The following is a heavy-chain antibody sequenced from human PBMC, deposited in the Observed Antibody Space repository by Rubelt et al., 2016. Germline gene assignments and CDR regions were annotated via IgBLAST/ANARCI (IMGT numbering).Heavy chain of an antibody. CDR3: AKENSAARTADYYYYGMDV. CDR1: GFTFNNYW. V-gene: IGHV3-7*03. D-gene: IGHD6-13*01. Sequence: GFTFNNYWMNWVSQAPGKGLEWVANIKQDGSEKYYVDSVKGRFTISRDNAKNSLYLQMNSLRTEDTALYYCAKENSAARTADYYYYGMDVWGQGTTVTVSS. CDR2: IKQDGSEK. J-gene: IGHJ6*02.